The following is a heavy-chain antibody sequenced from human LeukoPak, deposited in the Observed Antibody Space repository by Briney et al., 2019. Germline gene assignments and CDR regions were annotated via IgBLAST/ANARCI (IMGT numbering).Heavy chain of an antibody. J-gene: IGHJ6*02. CDR2: INSDGSST. CDR1: GFTFSSYL. Sequence: GGSLRHSCAASGFTFSSYLMHWVRQAPGKGLAWVSRINSDGSSTSDADSVKGRFTISRDNAKNTLYLQMNSLRAEDTAVYYCARESVYYYYGMDVGGQGTTVTVSS. V-gene: IGHV3-74*01. CDR3: ARESVYYYYGMDV.